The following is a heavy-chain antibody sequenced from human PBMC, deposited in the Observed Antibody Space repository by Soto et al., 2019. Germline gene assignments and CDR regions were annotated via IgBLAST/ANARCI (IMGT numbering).Heavy chain of an antibody. CDR1: GFTVSSNY. D-gene: IGHD6-13*01. Sequence: EVQLVESGGGLVQPGGSLRLSCAASGFTVSSNYMSWVRQAPGKGLEWVSVIYSGGSTYYADSVKGRFTISRDNSKNTLYRQMNSLRAEDTAVYYCARADSSSSYWYFDLWGRGTLVTVSS. J-gene: IGHJ2*01. CDR3: ARADSSSSYWYFDL. V-gene: IGHV3-66*01. CDR2: IYSGGST.